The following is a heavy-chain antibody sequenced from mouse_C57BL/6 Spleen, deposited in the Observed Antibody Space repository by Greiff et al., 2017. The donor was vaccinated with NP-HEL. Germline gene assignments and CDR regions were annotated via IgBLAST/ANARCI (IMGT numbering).Heavy chain of an antibody. CDR1: GYAFSSSW. J-gene: IGHJ4*01. D-gene: IGHD2-1*01. Sequence: VQLQQSGPELVKPGASVKISCKASGYAFSSSWMNWVKQRPGKGLEWIGRIYPGDGDTNYNGKFKGKATLTADKSSSTAYMQLSSLTSEDSAVYFCARRGLGNLYAMDYWGQGTSVTVSS. V-gene: IGHV1-82*01. CDR3: ARRGLGNLYAMDY. CDR2: IYPGDGDT.